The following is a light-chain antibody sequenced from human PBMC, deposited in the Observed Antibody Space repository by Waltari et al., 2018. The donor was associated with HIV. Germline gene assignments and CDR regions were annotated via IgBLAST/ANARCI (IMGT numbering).Light chain of an antibody. CDR2: SNN. J-gene: IGLJ2*01. Sequence: QSVLTQPPSVSGTPGQRVTISCSGGSSNIGDNAVSWSQQFPGTAPKLLIYSNNQRPSGAPDRFSVSKSGTSASLAISGLQSEDEADYYCATLYESLNGPVFGGGTKVTVL. CDR1: SSNIGDNA. CDR3: ATLYESLNGPV. V-gene: IGLV1-44*01.